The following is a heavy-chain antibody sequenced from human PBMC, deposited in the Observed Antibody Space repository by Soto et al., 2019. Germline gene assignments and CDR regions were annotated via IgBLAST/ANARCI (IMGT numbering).Heavy chain of an antibody. D-gene: IGHD6-13*01. Sequence: GGSPRLSCAASGFTFSKAWMNWVRQAPGKGLEWVGRIKSNTDGGTTDYAAPVKGRFTISRDDSKNTLYLQMNSLKTEDTAVYYCTPPIRGAAAGTETYYYGMDVWGQGTTVTVSS. CDR3: TPPIRGAAAGTETYYYGMDV. J-gene: IGHJ6*02. CDR1: GFTFSKAW. V-gene: IGHV3-15*07. CDR2: IKSNTDGGTT.